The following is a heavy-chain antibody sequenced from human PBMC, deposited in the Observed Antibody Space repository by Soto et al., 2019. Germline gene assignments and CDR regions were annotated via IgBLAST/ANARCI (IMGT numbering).Heavy chain of an antibody. CDR3: AGLTTLGSPKYRHYYYIDF. V-gene: IGHV1-18*01. J-gene: IGHJ6*03. D-gene: IGHD7-27*01. Sequence: QVQLAQSGPELKKPGASLEVSCRASGYTFSNYGISWVRQVPGQGLEWMAWISVKNGDTNFAQKFRGRLSVTTDTSTSTPNLNRRSLRSDDTPVYYCAGLTTLGSPKYRHYYYIDFWGTGTGVTVS. CDR2: ISVKNGDT. CDR1: GYTFSNYG.